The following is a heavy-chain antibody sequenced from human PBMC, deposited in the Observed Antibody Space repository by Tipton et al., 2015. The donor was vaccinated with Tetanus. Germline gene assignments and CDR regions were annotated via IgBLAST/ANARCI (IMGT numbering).Heavy chain of an antibody. CDR3: ARDQARGARGWNYFDY. V-gene: IGHV4-31*03. J-gene: IGHJ4*02. CDR2: IYNSGST. CDR1: GGSISSGGYY. D-gene: IGHD1-26*01. Sequence: TLSLTRTVSGGSISSGGYYWSWIRQHPGKGLEWIGDIYNSGSTYYNPSLKSRVTILVDTTKNQFSLKLKSVTAADTAVYYCARDQARGARGWNYFDYWGQGSLVTVSS.